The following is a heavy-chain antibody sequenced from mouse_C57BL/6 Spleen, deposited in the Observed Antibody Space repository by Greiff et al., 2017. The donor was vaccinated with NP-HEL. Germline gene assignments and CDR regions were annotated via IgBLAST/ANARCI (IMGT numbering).Heavy chain of an antibody. D-gene: IGHD3-1*01. CDR3: ARSGPYAMDY. Sequence: VQLQQPGAELVRPGSSVKLSCKASGYTFTSYWMHWVKQRPIQGLEWIGNIDPSDSETHYNQKFKDKATLTVDTSSSTAYMQLSSLTSEDSAVYYCARSGPYAMDYWGQGTSVTVSS. CDR2: IDPSDSET. CDR1: GYTFTSYW. J-gene: IGHJ4*01. V-gene: IGHV1-52*01.